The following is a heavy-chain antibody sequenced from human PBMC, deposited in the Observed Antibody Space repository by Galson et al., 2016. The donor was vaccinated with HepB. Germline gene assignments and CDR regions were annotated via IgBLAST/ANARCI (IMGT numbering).Heavy chain of an antibody. CDR3: TRHRFFSAANYFNGMDV. CDR2: TFPGDSDT. Sequence: QSGAEVTKPGESLKISCKGSGYSFASYWIGWVRQMPGKGLEYMGITFPGDSDTTYSPSFQGQVTISVDKSISTAYLQWSSLEASDTAMYYCTRHRFFSAANYFNGMDVGGQGTTVTVSS. D-gene: IGHD3-10*01. J-gene: IGHJ6*02. CDR1: GYSFASYW. V-gene: IGHV5-51*01.